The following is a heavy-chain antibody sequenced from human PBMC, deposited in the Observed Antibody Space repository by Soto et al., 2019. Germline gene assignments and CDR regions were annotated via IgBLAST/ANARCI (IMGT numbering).Heavy chain of an antibody. CDR2: IKQDGSEK. D-gene: IGHD3-10*01. CDR3: ARDCLRSCH. CDR1: GFTFSSYW. J-gene: IGHJ4*02. Sequence: GGSLRLSCAASGFTFSSYWMSWVRQAPGKGLEWVANIKQDGSEKYYADSVKGRFTISRDNSKNTLYLQMNSLRAEDTAVYYCARDCLRSCHWGQGTLVTVSS. V-gene: IGHV3-7*01.